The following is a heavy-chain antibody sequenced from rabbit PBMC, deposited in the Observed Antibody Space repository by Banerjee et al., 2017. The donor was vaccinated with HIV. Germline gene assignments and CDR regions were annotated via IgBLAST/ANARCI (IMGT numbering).Heavy chain of an antibody. CDR1: GIDFSSYG. D-gene: IGHD7-1*01. Sequence: QEQLVESGGGLVTLGGSLKLSCKASGIDFSSYGISWVRQAPGKGLEWIAYIYPDYGSTDYASWVNGRFTISLDNAQNTVFLQMTSLTAADTATYFCARGITRYAGYGVATALDYFNLWGQGTLVTVS. J-gene: IGHJ4*01. CDR3: ARGITRYAGYGVATALDYFNL. V-gene: IGHV1S47*01. CDR2: IYPDYGST.